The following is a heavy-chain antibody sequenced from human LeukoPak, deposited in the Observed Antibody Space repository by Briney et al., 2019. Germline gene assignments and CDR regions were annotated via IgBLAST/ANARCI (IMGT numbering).Heavy chain of an antibody. CDR3: ARGGYYYDSSGYYY. J-gene: IGHJ4*02. CDR2: IIPIFGTA. V-gene: IGHV1-69*13. D-gene: IGHD3-22*01. Sequence: SVKVSCKASGGTFSSYAISWVRQAPGQGLGWMGGIIPIFGTANYAQKFQGRVTITADESTSTAYMELSSLRSEDTAVYYCARGGYYYDSSGYYYWGQGTLVTVSS. CDR1: GGTFSSYA.